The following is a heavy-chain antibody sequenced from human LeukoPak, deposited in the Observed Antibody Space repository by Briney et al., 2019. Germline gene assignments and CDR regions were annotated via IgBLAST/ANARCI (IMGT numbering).Heavy chain of an antibody. CDR1: GFTFSSYA. J-gene: IGHJ4*02. CDR2: ISYDGSNK. D-gene: IGHD3-9*01. Sequence: GRSLRLSCAASGFTFSSYAMHWVRQAPGKGLEGVAVISYDGSNKYYADSVKGRFTISRDNSKNTLYLQMNSLRAEDTAVYYCASTLNYDILTGPPDYWGQGTLVTVSS. CDR3: ASTLNYDILTGPPDY. V-gene: IGHV3-30*04.